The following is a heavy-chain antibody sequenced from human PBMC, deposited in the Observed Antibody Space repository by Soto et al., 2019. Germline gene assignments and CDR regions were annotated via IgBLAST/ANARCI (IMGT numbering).Heavy chain of an antibody. D-gene: IGHD3-9*01. J-gene: IGHJ3*01. CDR2: IGTAGDT. V-gene: IGHV3-13*01. CDR3: ARATGTTDAFQV. Sequence: GGSLRLSCAASGFTFSSYDMHWVRQATGKGLEWVSAIGTAGDTYYPGSVKGRFTISRENAKNSLYLQMNSLRAGDTAVYYCARATGTTDAFQVWGQGTMVTVSS. CDR1: GFTFSSYD.